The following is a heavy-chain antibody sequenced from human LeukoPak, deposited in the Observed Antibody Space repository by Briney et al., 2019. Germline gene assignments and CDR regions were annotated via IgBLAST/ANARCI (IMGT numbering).Heavy chain of an antibody. CDR1: GYTFTSYD. Sequence: ASVKVSCKASGYTFTSYDINWVRQATGQGLEWMGWMNPNSGSTGYAQKFQGKVTMTRNTSISTAYMELSSLRAEDTAVYYCAKDLRVGHNIDIWGQGTMVTVSS. CDR3: AKDLRVGHNIDI. CDR2: MNPNSGST. V-gene: IGHV1-8*01. D-gene: IGHD5-24*01. J-gene: IGHJ3*02.